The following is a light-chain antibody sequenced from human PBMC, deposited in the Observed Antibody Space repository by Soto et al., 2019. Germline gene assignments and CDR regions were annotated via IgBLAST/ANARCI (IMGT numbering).Light chain of an antibody. CDR1: QSVPRSY. CDR3: QQYGSSIT. J-gene: IGKJ5*01. Sequence: EIVLTQSPGTLSLSPGERATLSCRASQSVPRSYLAWYQQKPGQAPRLLIYGISSRATGIPDRFSGSGSGTDFTLTISRLEPEDFAVFYCQQYGSSITFGQGTRLEMK. CDR2: GIS. V-gene: IGKV3-20*01.